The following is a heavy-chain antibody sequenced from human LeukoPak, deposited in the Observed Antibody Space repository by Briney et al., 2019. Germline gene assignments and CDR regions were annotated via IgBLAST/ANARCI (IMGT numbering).Heavy chain of an antibody. CDR2: INPSGGST. D-gene: IGHD3-10*01. V-gene: IGHV1-46*01. Sequence: ASVRVSCKASGYTFTSYYIHWVRQAPGQGLEWMGLINPSGGSTNYAQKFQGRVTMTRDTSTSTVYMELSSLRSEDTAVYYCARGPSITMVRGGQWYYYMDVWGKGTTVTISS. CDR1: GYTFTSYY. CDR3: ARGPSITMVRGGQWYYYMDV. J-gene: IGHJ6*03.